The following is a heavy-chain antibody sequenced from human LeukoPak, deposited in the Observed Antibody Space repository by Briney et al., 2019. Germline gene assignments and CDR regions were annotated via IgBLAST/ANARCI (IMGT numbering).Heavy chain of an antibody. CDR2: IYYSGST. Sequence: SETLSLTCTVSGGSISNAAYYWSWIRQHPGKGLEWIGYIYYSGSTYYNPSLKSRVTISVDTSKNQFSLELSSVTAADMAVYYCARVEAATTNPRFDYWGQGTLVTVSS. V-gene: IGHV4-31*03. J-gene: IGHJ4*02. D-gene: IGHD5-24*01. CDR1: GGSISNAAYY. CDR3: ARVEAATTNPRFDY.